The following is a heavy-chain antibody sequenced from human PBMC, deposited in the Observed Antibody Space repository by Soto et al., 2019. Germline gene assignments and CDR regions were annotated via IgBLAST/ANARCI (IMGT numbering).Heavy chain of an antibody. CDR3: ARWVVVVAATPCWFDP. Sequence: QVQLQESGPGLVKPSQTLSLTCTVSGGSISSGGYYWSWIRQHPGKGLEWIGYIYYSGSTYYNPSLMGRVTISVDTSKNQFSLKLSSVTAADTAVYYCARWVVVVAATPCWFDPWGQGTLVTVSS. CDR2: IYYSGST. CDR1: GGSISSGGYY. D-gene: IGHD2-15*01. J-gene: IGHJ5*02. V-gene: IGHV4-31*03.